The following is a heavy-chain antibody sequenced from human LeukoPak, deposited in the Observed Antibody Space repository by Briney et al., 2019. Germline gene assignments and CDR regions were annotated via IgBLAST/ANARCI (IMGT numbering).Heavy chain of an antibody. CDR1: GFSFSAAW. D-gene: IGHD5-12*01. J-gene: IGHJ4*02. CDR2: IKNDGSDK. V-gene: IGHV3-7*01. CDR3: VNLGYSD. Sequence: PGGSLRLSCEASGFSFSAAWMTWVRQAPGKGLEWVATIKNDGSDKYYVDSVKGRFTLSRDTAKNSVYLQMNSLRVEDTAVYYCVNLGYSDGGQGTLVTVSS.